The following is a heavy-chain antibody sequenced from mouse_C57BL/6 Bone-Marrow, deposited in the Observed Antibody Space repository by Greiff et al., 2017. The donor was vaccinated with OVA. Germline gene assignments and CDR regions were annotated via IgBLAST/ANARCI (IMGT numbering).Heavy chain of an antibody. D-gene: IGHD2-3*01. CDR3: ARPVYDGYPYYYAMDY. V-gene: IGHV5-12*01. CDR2: ISNGGGST. J-gene: IGHJ4*01. CDR1: GFTFSDYY. Sequence: EVQGVESGGGLVQPGGSLKLSCAASGFTFSDYYMYWVRQTPEKRLEWVAYISNGGGSTYYPDTVKGRFTISRDNAKNTLYLQMSRLKSEDTAMYYCARPVYDGYPYYYAMDYWGQGTSVTVSS.